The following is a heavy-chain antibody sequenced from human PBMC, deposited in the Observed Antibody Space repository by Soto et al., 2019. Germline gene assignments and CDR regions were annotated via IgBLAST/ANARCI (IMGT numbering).Heavy chain of an antibody. Sequence: QVQLQQWGAGLLKPSETLSLTCAVYGGSFSGYHWSWIRQPPGKGLEWIGGINHSGSTNYNPSLKTRFXXSXDXXKNQFSLKLSSVTAADTAVYYCARGMAVAGHYFDSWSQGTLVTVSS. CDR2: INHSGST. V-gene: IGHV4-34*01. CDR3: ARGMAVAGHYFDS. CDR1: GGSFSGYH. J-gene: IGHJ4*02. D-gene: IGHD6-19*01.